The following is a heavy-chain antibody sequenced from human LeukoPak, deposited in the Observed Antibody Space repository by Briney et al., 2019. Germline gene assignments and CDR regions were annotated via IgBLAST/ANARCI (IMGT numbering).Heavy chain of an antibody. CDR1: GGSISSYY. CDR2: IYYSGST. D-gene: IGHD4-17*01. V-gene: IGHV4-59*12. CDR3: ARLRHYGARLSPSRTFDY. Sequence: PSETLSLTCTVSGGSISSYYWSWIRQPPGKGLEWIGYIYYSGSTNYNPSLKSRVTISVDTSKNQFSLKLSSVTAADTAVYYCARLRHYGARLSPSRTFDYWGQGTLVTVSS. J-gene: IGHJ4*02.